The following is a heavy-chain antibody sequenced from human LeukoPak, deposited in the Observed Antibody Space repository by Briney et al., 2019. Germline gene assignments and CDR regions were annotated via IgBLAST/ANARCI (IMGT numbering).Heavy chain of an antibody. Sequence: SVKVSCKASGGTFSSYAISWVRQAPGQGLEWMGRIIPILGIANYAQKFQGRVTITADKSTSTAYMELSSLRSEDTAVYYCARGDKKENLSGPSGYFDPWGQGSLVTVSS. CDR1: GGTFSSYA. D-gene: IGHD3-10*01. CDR3: ARGDKKENLSGPSGYFDP. CDR2: IIPILGIA. V-gene: IGHV1-69*04. J-gene: IGHJ5*02.